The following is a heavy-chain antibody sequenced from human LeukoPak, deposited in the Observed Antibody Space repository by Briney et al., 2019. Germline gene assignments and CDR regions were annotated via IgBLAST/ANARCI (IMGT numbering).Heavy chain of an antibody. CDR3: ASTTSLAVAGYYFDY. Sequence: GASVKVSCKASGYTFTSYYMHWVRQAPGQGLEWMGIINPSGGSTSYAQKFQGRVTMTRDTSTSTVYMELSSLSSEDTAVYYCASTTSLAVAGYYFDYWGQGTLVTVSS. CDR2: INPSGGST. V-gene: IGHV1-46*01. D-gene: IGHD6-19*01. J-gene: IGHJ4*02. CDR1: GYTFTSYY.